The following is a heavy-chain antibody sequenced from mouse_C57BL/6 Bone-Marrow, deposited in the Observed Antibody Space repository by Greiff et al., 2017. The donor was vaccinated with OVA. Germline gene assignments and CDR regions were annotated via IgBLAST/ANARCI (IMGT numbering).Heavy chain of an antibody. D-gene: IGHD2-4*01. CDR3: ARERDDYGEDY. CDR2: IDPSASYT. CDR1: GYTFTSYW. Sequence: QVQLQQPGAELVMPGASVKLSCKASGYTFTSYWMHWVKQRPGQGLEWIGEIDPSASYTNYNQKFKGKSTLTVDKSSSTAYMQLSSLTSEDSAVYYCARERDDYGEDYWGQGTTLTVSS. J-gene: IGHJ2*01. V-gene: IGHV1-69*01.